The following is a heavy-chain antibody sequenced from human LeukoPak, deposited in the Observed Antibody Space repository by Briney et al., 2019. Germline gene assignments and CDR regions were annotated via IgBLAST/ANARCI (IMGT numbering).Heavy chain of an antibody. V-gene: IGHV3-30-3*02. CDR1: GFTFSSYA. J-gene: IGHJ4*02. Sequence: GGSLRLSCAASGFTFSSYAMHWVRQAPGKGLEWVALISYDGSGQYYTESVKGRFTISRDNSKDTLFLQMNSLRTEDTAVYYCAKRSNFWTGYLDYWGQGALVTVSS. CDR2: ISYDGSGQ. CDR3: AKRSNFWTGYLDY. D-gene: IGHD3/OR15-3a*01.